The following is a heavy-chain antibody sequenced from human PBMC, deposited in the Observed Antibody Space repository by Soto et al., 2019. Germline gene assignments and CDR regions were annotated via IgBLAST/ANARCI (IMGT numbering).Heavy chain of an antibody. J-gene: IGHJ4*02. CDR3: AREDYYGSGSYLRYYDY. CDR2: ISSSSSTI. V-gene: IGHV3-48*01. D-gene: IGHD3-10*01. Sequence: PGGSLRLSCAASGFTFSSYSMNWVRQAPGKGLEWVSYISSSSSTIYYADSVKGRFTISRDNAKNSLYLQMNSLRAEDTAVYYCAREDYYGSGSYLRYYDYWGQGTLVTVSS. CDR1: GFTFSSYS.